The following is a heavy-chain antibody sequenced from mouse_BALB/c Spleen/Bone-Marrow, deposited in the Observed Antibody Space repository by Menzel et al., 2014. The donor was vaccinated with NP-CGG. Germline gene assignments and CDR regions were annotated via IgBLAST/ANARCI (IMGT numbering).Heavy chain of an antibody. J-gene: IGHJ2*01. CDR2: ISSGGGST. Sequence: EVKLVESGGDLVRPGGSLKLSCSASGFAFSSSDMSWVRQTPEKRLEWVAYISSGGGSTYYPDTVKGRFTISRDNAKNTLYLQMSSLKSEDTAMYYCARHRYGFDYWGQGTTLTGSS. CDR3: ARHRYGFDY. D-gene: IGHD1-1*01. CDR1: GFAFSSSD. V-gene: IGHV5-12-1*01.